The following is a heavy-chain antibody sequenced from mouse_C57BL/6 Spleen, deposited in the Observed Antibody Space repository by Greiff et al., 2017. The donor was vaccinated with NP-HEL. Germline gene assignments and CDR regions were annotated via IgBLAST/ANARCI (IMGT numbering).Heavy chain of an antibody. CDR3: ARSDYGSIYAMDY. J-gene: IGHJ4*01. Sequence: VKLQESGAELARPGASVKLSCKASGYTFTSYGISWVKQRTGQGLEWIGEIYPRSGNTYYNEKFKGKATLTADKSSSTAYMELRSLTSEDSAVYFCARSDYGSIYAMDYWGQGTSVTVSS. CDR2: IYPRSGNT. V-gene: IGHV1-81*01. CDR1: GYTFTSYG. D-gene: IGHD1-1*01.